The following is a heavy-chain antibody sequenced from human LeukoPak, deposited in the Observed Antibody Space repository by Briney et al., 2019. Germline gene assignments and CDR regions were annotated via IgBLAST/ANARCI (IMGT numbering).Heavy chain of an antibody. V-gene: IGHV4-4*07. J-gene: IGHJ4*02. D-gene: IGHD3-22*01. CDR3: ARGYDSSGYIDY. CDR1: GGSISSYY. CDR2: IYTSGST. Sequence: SSETLSLTCTVSGGSISSYYWSWIRQPAGKGLEWIGRIYTSGSTNYNPSLKSRVTMSVDTSKNQFSLKLSSVAAADTAVYYCARGYDSSGYIDYWGQGTLVTVSS.